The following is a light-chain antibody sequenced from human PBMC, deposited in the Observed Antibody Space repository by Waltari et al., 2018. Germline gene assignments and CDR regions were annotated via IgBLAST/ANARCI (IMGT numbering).Light chain of an antibody. J-gene: IGKJ3*01. CDR2: WAS. CDR3: QQYYTTPET. CDR1: QSVLSSSNNKNY. Sequence: IVMTQSPDSLAVSLGARATLNCQSSQSVLSSSNNKNYLAWYQQKPGQPPKLLIYWASARESGVPDRFSGSGSGTDFTLTISSLQAEDVAVYYCQQYYTTPETFGPGTKVDIK. V-gene: IGKV4-1*01.